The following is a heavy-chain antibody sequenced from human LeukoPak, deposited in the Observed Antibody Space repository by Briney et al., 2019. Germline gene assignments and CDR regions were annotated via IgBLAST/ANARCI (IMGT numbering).Heavy chain of an antibody. J-gene: IGHJ3*02. CDR3: AKDQQLVGAYAFDI. CDR2: ISWNSGSI. CDR1: GFTFDDYA. V-gene: IGHV3-9*01. D-gene: IGHD1-26*01. Sequence: SLRLSCAASGFTFDDYAMHWVRQAPGKGLEWVSGISWNSGSIGYADSVKGRFTISRDNAKNSLYLQMNSLRAEDTALYYCAKDQQLVGAYAFDIWGQGTMVTVSS.